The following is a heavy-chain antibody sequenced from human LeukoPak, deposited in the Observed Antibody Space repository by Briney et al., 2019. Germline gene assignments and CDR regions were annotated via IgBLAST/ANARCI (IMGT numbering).Heavy chain of an antibody. D-gene: IGHD5-24*01. CDR1: GGSFSGYY. CDR2: INHSGST. J-gene: IGHJ4*02. V-gene: IGHV4-34*01. CDR3: ARDGYNPIDY. Sequence: SETLSLTCAVYGGSFSGYYWSWIRQPPGKGLEWIGEINHSGSTNYNPSLESRVTISVDTSKNQFSLRMSSVTAADTAVYYCARDGYNPIDYWGQGTLVTVSS.